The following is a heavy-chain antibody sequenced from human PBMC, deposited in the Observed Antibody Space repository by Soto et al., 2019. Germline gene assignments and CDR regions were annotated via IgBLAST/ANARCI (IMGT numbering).Heavy chain of an antibody. CDR1: GGSFIGYY. Sequence: SVTLSVTCAVDGGSFIGYYWSWIRQPPGKGLEWIGEINHSGSTNYNPSLKSRVTISVDTSKNQFSLKLSSVTAADTAVYYCARGQRSSSWSIFDYWGQGTLVTVSS. V-gene: IGHV4-34*01. CDR3: ARGQRSSSWSIFDY. D-gene: IGHD6-13*01. CDR2: INHSGST. J-gene: IGHJ4*02.